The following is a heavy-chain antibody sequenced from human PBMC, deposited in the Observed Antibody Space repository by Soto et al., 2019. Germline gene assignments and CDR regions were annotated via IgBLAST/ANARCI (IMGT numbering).Heavy chain of an antibody. CDR2: ISGSGGST. CDR3: AKDARFVDTAMAADY. Sequence: GGSLRLSCAASGFTFSSYAMRWVRHAPGKGLEWVSAISGSGGSTYYADSVKGRFTISRDNSKNTLYLQMNSLRAEDTAVYYCAKDARFVDTAMAADYWGQGTLVTVSS. V-gene: IGHV3-23*01. CDR1: GFTFSSYA. D-gene: IGHD5-18*01. J-gene: IGHJ4*02.